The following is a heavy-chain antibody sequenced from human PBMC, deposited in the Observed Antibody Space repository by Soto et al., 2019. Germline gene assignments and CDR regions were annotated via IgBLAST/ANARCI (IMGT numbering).Heavy chain of an antibody. D-gene: IGHD3-10*01. Sequence: EVQLLESGGGLVQPGGSLRLSCAASGFTFSNYAMSWVRQAPGKGLEWVSGISGSGGSTYYADSVKGRFTISRDNSNNTLYLQMNSLGAEGTAGFYCANAVRPRMSYYYYMDVWGKGTTVTVSS. V-gene: IGHV3-23*01. CDR2: ISGSGGST. CDR1: GFTFSNYA. J-gene: IGHJ6*03. CDR3: ANAVRPRMSYYYYMDV.